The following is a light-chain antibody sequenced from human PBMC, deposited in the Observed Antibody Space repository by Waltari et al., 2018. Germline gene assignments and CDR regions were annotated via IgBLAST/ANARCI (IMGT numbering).Light chain of an antibody. Sequence: QSALTQPRSVSGSPGQSVTISCTGTSSDIGDYNYVSWYQHYPDKAPKLIIYNINKRPSGVPDRFSGSKSGNTASLTISGLQAEDEADYYCCSYVGSNIYWVFGGGIKLTVL. CDR2: NIN. V-gene: IGLV2-11*01. CDR1: SSDIGDYNY. CDR3: CSYVGSNIYWV. J-gene: IGLJ3*02.